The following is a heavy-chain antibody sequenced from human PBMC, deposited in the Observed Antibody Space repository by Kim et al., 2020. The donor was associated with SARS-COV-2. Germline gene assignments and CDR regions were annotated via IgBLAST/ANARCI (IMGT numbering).Heavy chain of an antibody. CDR1: GFTFSSYW. D-gene: IGHD3-10*01. V-gene: IGHV3-7*01. CDR3: ARGEPTYYYGSGSYQLPDDAFDI. CDR2: IKQDGSEK. Sequence: GESLRLSCAASGFTFSSYWMSWVRQAPGKGLEWVANIKQDGSEKYYVDSVKGRFTISSDNAKNSLYLQMNSLRAEDTAVYYCARGEPTYYYGSGSYQLPDDAFDIWGQGTMVTVSS. J-gene: IGHJ3*02.